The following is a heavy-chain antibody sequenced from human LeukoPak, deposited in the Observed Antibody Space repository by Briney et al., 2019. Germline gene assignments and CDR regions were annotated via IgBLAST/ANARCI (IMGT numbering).Heavy chain of an antibody. J-gene: IGHJ4*02. D-gene: IGHD5-18*01. Sequence: SETLSLTCAVYGGSFSGYYWSWIRQPPGKGLEWIGGINHSGSTNYSPSLKSRVTISVDTSKNQFSLKLSSVTAADTAVYYCARGVLGYSYGLIDYWGQGTLVTVSS. CDR2: INHSGST. V-gene: IGHV4-34*01. CDR1: GGSFSGYY. CDR3: ARGVLGYSYGLIDY.